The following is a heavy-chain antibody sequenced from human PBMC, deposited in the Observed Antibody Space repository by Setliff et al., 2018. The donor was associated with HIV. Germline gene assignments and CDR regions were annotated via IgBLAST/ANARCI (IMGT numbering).Heavy chain of an antibody. J-gene: IGHJ5*02. V-gene: IGHV4-4*02. CDR2: IYHSGSA. CDR1: GGSISSSNW. Sequence: SETLSLTCAVSGGSISSSNWWSWVRQPPGKGLEWIGEIYHSGSANYNPSLKSRVIISIDKSKNKFALKVSSVTAADTAVYYCARILVAAAGTGFDPWGQGILVTVSS. D-gene: IGHD6-13*01. CDR3: ARILVAAAGTGFDP.